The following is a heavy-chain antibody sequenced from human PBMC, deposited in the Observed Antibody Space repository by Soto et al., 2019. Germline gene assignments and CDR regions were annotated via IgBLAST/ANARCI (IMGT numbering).Heavy chain of an antibody. CDR1: GFSLSTSGMC. V-gene: IGHV2-70*01. J-gene: IGHJ6*02. CDR3: ARNIVVVPAAMDRYYYGMDV. CDR2: IDWDDDK. D-gene: IGHD2-2*01. Sequence: SGPTLVNPTQTLRLTCTFSGFSLSTSGMCVSWIRQPPGKALEWLALIDWDDDKYYSTSLKTRLTISKDTSKNQVVLTMTNMDPVDTATYYCARNIVVVPAAMDRYYYGMDVWGQGTTVTVSS.